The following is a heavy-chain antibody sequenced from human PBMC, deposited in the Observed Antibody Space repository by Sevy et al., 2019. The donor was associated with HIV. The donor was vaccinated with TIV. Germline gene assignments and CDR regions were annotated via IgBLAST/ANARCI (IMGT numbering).Heavy chain of an antibody. CDR1: GGSISSYY. D-gene: IGHD3-10*01. CDR3: ARSTRGAPFDY. Sequence: SETLSLTCTVSGGSISSYYWSWIRQPPGKGLEWIGYIYYSGSTNYNPSLKSRVTISVDTSKNQFSLKLSSVTAADTAMYYCARSTRGAPFDYWGQGTLVTVSS. CDR2: IYYSGST. J-gene: IGHJ4*02. V-gene: IGHV4-59*01.